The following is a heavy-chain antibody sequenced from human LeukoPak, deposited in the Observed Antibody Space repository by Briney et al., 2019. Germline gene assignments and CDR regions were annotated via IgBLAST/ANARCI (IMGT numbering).Heavy chain of an antibody. Sequence: SETLSLTRTVSGGSIRSYYWGWIRQPPGKGLEWIGYIYYSGDTTHNPSLRSRVSISVDTPKNQFSLKLNSVTAADTAVYYCARDKQPGDHWGQGILVTVSS. D-gene: IGHD5-18*01. CDR2: IYYSGDT. J-gene: IGHJ4*02. CDR1: GGSIRSYY. CDR3: ARDKQPGDH. V-gene: IGHV4-59*01.